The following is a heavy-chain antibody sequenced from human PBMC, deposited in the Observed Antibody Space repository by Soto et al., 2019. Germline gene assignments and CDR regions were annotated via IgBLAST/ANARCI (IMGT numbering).Heavy chain of an antibody. CDR3: ARHVRAVLIVGRYYYMDV. Sequence: SETLSLTCTVSGVSVTSYYWSWIRQPPGKGLEWIGYIHNSGNTNYNPSLKSPVTMSLDTSKNQFSLKLSSVTAADTAVYFCARHVRAVLIVGRYYYMDVWGKGTTVTVSS. CDR2: IHNSGNT. V-gene: IGHV4-59*08. CDR1: GVSVTSYY. D-gene: IGHD3-16*01. J-gene: IGHJ6*03.